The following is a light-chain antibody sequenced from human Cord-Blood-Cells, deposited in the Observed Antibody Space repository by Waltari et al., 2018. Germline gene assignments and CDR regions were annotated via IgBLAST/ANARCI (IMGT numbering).Light chain of an antibody. CDR1: SGHSSYA. V-gene: IGLV4-69*01. J-gene: IGLJ3*02. Sequence: LLLTQSPSASASLGASIKLTCTRSSGHSSYAIACHQQQPEKGPRYLMKLNIDGSHSKGDGIPDRFSGSSSGAERYLTSASLQSEDEADYYCQTWGTGIQVFGGGTKLTVL. CDR3: QTWGTGIQV. CDR2: LNIDGSH.